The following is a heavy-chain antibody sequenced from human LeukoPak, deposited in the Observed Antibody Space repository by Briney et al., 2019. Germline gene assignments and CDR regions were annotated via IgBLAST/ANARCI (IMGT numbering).Heavy chain of an antibody. D-gene: IGHD6-13*01. Sequence: PGGSLRLSCAASGFTVSSNYMSWVRQAPGKGLEWVSIIYRGGSTYYADSVKGRFTISGDNSKNTLYLQMDSLRAEDTAVYYCVFRIAPTGPLVRDYWGQGTLVTVSS. CDR1: GFTVSSNY. CDR2: IYRGGST. CDR3: VFRIAPTGPLVRDY. V-gene: IGHV3-53*01. J-gene: IGHJ4*02.